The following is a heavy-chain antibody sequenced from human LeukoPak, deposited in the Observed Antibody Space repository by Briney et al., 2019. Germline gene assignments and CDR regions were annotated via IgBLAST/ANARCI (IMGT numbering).Heavy chain of an antibody. Sequence: ASVKVSCKASGYTFTSYYMHWVRQAPGQGLEWMGIINPSGGSTSYAQKFQGRVTMTRDTSTSTVYMELSSLRSEDTAVHYCARGAVGGNSAYYYYMDVWGKGTTVTVSS. CDR2: INPSGGST. V-gene: IGHV1-46*03. J-gene: IGHJ6*03. CDR1: GYTFTSYY. CDR3: ARGAVGGNSAYYYYMDV. D-gene: IGHD4-23*01.